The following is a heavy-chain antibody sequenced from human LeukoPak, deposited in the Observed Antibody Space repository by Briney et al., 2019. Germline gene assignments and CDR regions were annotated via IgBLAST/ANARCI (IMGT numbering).Heavy chain of an antibody. CDR2: ISGSGCST. J-gene: IGHJ4*02. Sequence: PGGSLRLSCAASGFTFSSYAMSWVRQAPGKGLEWVSAISGSGCSTYYADSVKGRFAISRDNSKNTLYLQMNSLRAEDTAVYYCAKEYSSSWYYFDYWGQGTLVTVSS. V-gene: IGHV3-23*01. CDR1: GFTFSSYA. CDR3: AKEYSSSWYYFDY. D-gene: IGHD6-13*01.